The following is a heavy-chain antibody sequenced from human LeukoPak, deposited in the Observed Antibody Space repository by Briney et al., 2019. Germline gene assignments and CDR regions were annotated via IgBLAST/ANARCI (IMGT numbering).Heavy chain of an antibody. D-gene: IGHD3-10*01. CDR2: INPNSGGT. J-gene: IGHJ3*02. CDR3: ARNIWFGESADAFDI. Sequence: ASVKVSCKASGYTFTGYYMHWVRQAPGQGVEWMGWINPNSGGTNYAQKFQGRVTMTRDTSISTAYMELSRLRSDDTAVYYCARNIWFGESADAFDIWGQGTMVTVSS. CDR1: GYTFTGYY. V-gene: IGHV1-2*02.